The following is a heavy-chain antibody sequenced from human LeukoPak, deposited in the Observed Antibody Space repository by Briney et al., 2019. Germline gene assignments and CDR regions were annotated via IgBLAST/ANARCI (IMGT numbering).Heavy chain of an antibody. CDR2: ISGSGGST. CDR3: AKGSPGGYCSGGSCYVVFDY. Sequence: GGSLRLSCAASGFTFTNAWMSWVRQAPGKGLEWVSAISGSGGSTFYADSVKGRFTISRDNSKNTLYLQMNSLRAEDTAVYYCAKGSPGGYCSGGSCYVVFDYWGQGTLVTVSS. CDR1: GFTFTNAW. D-gene: IGHD2-15*01. J-gene: IGHJ4*02. V-gene: IGHV3-23*01.